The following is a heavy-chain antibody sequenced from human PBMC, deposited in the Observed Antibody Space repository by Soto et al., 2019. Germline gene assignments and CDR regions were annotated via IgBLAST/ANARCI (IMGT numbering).Heavy chain of an antibody. V-gene: IGHV4-34*01. D-gene: IGHD1-7*01. CDR1: GGSFSGYY. CDR2: INHSGST. CDR3: ARSLYNWNYEYFDF. J-gene: IGHJ4*01. Sequence: PSETLSLTCAVYGGSFSGYYWSWIRQPPGKGLEWIGEINHSGSTNYNPSLKSRVTISVDTSKNQFSLKLSSVTAADTAVYYCARSLYNWNYEYFDFWAHGNFVTGS.